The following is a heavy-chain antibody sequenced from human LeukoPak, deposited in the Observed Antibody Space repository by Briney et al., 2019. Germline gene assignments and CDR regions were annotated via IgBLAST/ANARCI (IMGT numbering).Heavy chain of an antibody. CDR3: ARRYGGYDYYFDY. J-gene: IGHJ4*02. CDR2: ISGSGGST. CDR1: GFTFSSYA. V-gene: IGHV3-23*01. Sequence: GGSLRLSCAASGFTFSSYAMSWVRQAPGKGLEWVSAISGSGGSTYYADSVKSRFTISRDNSKDTLYLQMNSLRAEDTAVYYCARRYGGYDYYFDYWGQGTLVTVSS. D-gene: IGHD5-12*01.